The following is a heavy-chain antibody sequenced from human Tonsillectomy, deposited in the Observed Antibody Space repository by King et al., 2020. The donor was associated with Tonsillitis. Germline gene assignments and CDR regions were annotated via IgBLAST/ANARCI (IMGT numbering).Heavy chain of an antibody. CDR1: GFSFSTSG. Sequence: VQLVESGGGVVQPGRSLRLSCAASGFSFSTSGMHWVRQAPGKGLEWVALISYNGSTKYYGDSVKGRFTISRDNFKNTLYVEMTSLKAEDTALYYCAKSLTGGCYSYYYMDVWGQGPTVTVSS. V-gene: IGHV3-30*18. J-gene: IGHJ6*03. CDR3: AKSLTGGCYSYYYMDV. CDR2: ISYNGSTK. D-gene: IGHD7-27*01.